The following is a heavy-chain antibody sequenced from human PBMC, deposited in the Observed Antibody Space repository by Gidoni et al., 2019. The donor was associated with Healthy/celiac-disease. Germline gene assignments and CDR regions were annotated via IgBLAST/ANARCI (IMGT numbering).Heavy chain of an antibody. Sequence: EVQLVQSGAEVKKPGGPLKISWKASGYSFTSYWIGWVRQMPGKGLEWMRRIYPGDSETRYSPSFQGQVTISADKSISTAYLQWSSLKASDTAMYYCARHRTFAFDIWGQGTMVTVSS. J-gene: IGHJ3*02. D-gene: IGHD1-7*01. CDR1: GYSFTSYW. CDR3: ARHRTFAFDI. CDR2: IYPGDSET. V-gene: IGHV5-51*01.